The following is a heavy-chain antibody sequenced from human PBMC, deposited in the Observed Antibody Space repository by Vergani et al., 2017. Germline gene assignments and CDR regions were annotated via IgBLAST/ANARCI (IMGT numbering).Heavy chain of an antibody. D-gene: IGHD3-10*01. Sequence: EVQLVESGGGLVQPGRSLRLSCAASGFTFDDYAMHWVRQAPGKGLEWVSGISWNSGSIGYADSVKGRFTISRGNAKNSLYLQMNSLRAEDTAVYYCARESSRGVMIDPWGQGTLVTVSS. CDR3: ARESSRGVMIDP. CDR2: ISWNSGSI. V-gene: IGHV3-9*01. CDR1: GFTFDDYA. J-gene: IGHJ5*02.